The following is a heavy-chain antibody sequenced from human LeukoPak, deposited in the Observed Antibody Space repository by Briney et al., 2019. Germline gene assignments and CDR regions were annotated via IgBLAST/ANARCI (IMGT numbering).Heavy chain of an antibody. V-gene: IGHV4-61*08. CDR2: IYYSGST. Sequence: SETLSLTCAVSGGSISSGGYSWSWIRQPPGKGLEWIGYIYYSGSTNYNPSLKSRVTISVDTSKNQFSLKLSSVTAADTAVYYCARRVTMVRNFDYWGQGTLVTVSS. D-gene: IGHD3-10*01. J-gene: IGHJ4*02. CDR1: GGSISSGGYS. CDR3: ARRVTMVRNFDY.